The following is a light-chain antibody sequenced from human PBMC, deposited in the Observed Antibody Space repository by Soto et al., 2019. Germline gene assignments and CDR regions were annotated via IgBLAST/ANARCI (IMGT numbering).Light chain of an antibody. CDR2: DAS. CDR1: QSISWW. Sequence: DIQMTQSPSTLSVSVGDRVTITCRASQSISWWLAWYQQKPGKAPKLLIYDASNLGSGVPSRFSGSGSGTEFTLTITSLQPDDFATYYCHPYNGWTFGQGTKVE. V-gene: IGKV1-5*01. CDR3: HPYNGWT. J-gene: IGKJ1*01.